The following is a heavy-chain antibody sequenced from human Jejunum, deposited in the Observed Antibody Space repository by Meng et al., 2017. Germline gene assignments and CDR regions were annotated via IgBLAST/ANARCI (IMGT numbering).Heavy chain of an antibody. CDR1: GFTFTNYG. V-gene: IGHV3-23*01. CDR2: ISLPSSGTA. Sequence: GESLKISCAASGFTFTNYGMSWVRQAPGKGLEWVSSISLPSSGTAFYADSVKGRFTISRDSSDNTLYLQRNSVRAEDTAVYYCAKGQYCRAGSCRNQMNHDSWGQGTLVTVSS. CDR3: AKGQYCRAGSCRNQMNHDS. D-gene: IGHD6-19*01. J-gene: IGHJ4*02.